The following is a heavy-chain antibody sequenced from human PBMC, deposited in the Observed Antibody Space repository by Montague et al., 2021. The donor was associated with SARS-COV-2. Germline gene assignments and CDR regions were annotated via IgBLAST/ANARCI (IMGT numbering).Heavy chain of an antibody. CDR2: ISNSGDTK. CDR1: GFIFSSYE. J-gene: IGHJ4*02. CDR3: ARGSAGGYYFDY. Sequence: SLRLSCAASGFIFSSYEMNWVRQAPGKGLEWVSYISNSGDTKYYADSVKGRFTISRDNFKNTLYLQMNSLRAEDTAIYYCARGSAGGYYFDYWGQGTLVTVSS. V-gene: IGHV3-48*03. D-gene: IGHD3-3*01.